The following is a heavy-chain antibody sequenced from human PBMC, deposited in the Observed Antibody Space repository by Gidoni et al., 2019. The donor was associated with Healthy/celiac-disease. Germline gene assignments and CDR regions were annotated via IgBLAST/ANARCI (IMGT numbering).Heavy chain of an antibody. CDR2: ISGSGGST. CDR1: GFPFSSSA. CDR3: AKSPDIVATATDY. Sequence: EVQLLESGGGLVQRGGSLRPYCAASGFPFSSSAMSWVRQAPGTGLEWVSAISGSGGSTYYADSVKGRFTISRDNSKNTLYLQMNSLRAEDTAVYYCAKSPDIVATATDYWGQGTLVTVSS. D-gene: IGHD5-12*01. J-gene: IGHJ4*02. V-gene: IGHV3-23*01.